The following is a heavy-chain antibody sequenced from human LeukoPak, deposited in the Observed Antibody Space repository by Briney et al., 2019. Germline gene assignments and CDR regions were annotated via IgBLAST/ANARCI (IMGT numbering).Heavy chain of an antibody. CDR3: TRDPECSSTSCLDAFDI. D-gene: IGHD2-2*01. CDR2: MNQDGSKA. Sequence: GGSLRLSCAASGFTFSNYWMTWVRQAPGRGVEGVANMNQDGSKAYYVDSVKGRFTVSRDNAKNSLYLQMNSLRADDTALYYCTRDPECSSTSCLDAFDIWGQGTMVTVSS. V-gene: IGHV3-7*01. CDR1: GFTFSNYW. J-gene: IGHJ3*02.